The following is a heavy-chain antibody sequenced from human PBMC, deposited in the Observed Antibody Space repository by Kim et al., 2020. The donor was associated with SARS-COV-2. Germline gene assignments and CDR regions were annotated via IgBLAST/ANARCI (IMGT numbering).Heavy chain of an antibody. D-gene: IGHD3-16*02. J-gene: IGHJ4*02. Sequence: ASVKVSCKASGYTFTNNAISWVRQAPGQGLEWMGWINTDTGNPTYAQAFTRRFVFSVDTSVTTAYLQISSLEAEDTAPSYCARVIWATYRYTDYLGQGT. CDR3: ARVIWATYRYTDY. V-gene: IGHV7-4-1*02. CDR1: GYTFTNNA. CDR2: INTDTGNP.